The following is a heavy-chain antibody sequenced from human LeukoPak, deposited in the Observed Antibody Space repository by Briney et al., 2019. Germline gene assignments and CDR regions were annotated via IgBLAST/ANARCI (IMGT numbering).Heavy chain of an antibody. D-gene: IGHD6-6*01. Sequence: SETLSLTCAVSGGSISDHYWSWIRQPPGKGLEWIGYIDHTGSTNYNPSLNSRVTISRDTSKNHFSLELSSVTAADTAVYYCARRARSSSGLYYSYYYYMDVWGKGTTVTVSS. CDR2: IDHTGST. CDR3: ARRARSSSGLYYSYYYYMDV. CDR1: GGSISDHY. J-gene: IGHJ6*03. V-gene: IGHV4-59*11.